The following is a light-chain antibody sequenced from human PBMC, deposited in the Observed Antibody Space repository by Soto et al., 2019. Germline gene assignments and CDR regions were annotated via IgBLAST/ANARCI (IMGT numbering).Light chain of an antibody. J-gene: IGKJ5*01. Sequence: PGERAPLSCKASQSVSSYFAWYQQKPGQAPRLLIYDASNRATGIPARFSGSGSGADFTLTISSLEPEDFAVYYCQQRNIWPPVTFGQGTRLEI. CDR2: DAS. CDR1: QSVSSY. CDR3: QQRNIWPPVT. V-gene: IGKV3-11*01.